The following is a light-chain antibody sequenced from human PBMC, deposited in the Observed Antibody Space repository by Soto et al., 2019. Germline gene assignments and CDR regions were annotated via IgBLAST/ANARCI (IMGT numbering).Light chain of an antibody. Sequence: GDNVTITCRASQTISTWMAWYQQKPGKAPKLLVYDASTLQSGVATRFSGSGSGTEFTLTISGLQPDDFATYYCQQYKDYVYTFGQGTKVDIK. CDR1: QTISTW. J-gene: IGKJ2*01. CDR2: DAS. V-gene: IGKV1-5*01. CDR3: QQYKDYVYT.